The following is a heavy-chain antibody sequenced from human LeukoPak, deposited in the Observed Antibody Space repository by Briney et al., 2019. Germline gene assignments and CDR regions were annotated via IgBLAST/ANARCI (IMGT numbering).Heavy chain of an antibody. Sequence: PGGPLRLSCAASGFTFSNYALSWVRQAPGKELGWVSSIAGSGGSTYYADSVKGRFTISRDNSKNTLYLQMNSLQADDTAVYYCARGLRWRDYWGQGTLVTVSS. J-gene: IGHJ4*02. CDR2: IAGSGGST. V-gene: IGHV3-23*01. D-gene: IGHD4-23*01. CDR1: GFTFSNYA. CDR3: ARGLRWRDY.